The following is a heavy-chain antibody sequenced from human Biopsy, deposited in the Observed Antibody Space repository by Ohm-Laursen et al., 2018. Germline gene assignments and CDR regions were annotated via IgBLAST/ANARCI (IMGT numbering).Heavy chain of an antibody. CDR3: ATKLTGYFHH. D-gene: IGHD3-9*01. J-gene: IGHJ1*01. Sequence: SVKVSCKAPGGTFSNYGVNWVRQAPGKGLEWLGGNIPILGTGNYAQKFQDRVTVAADTSTSTATMELRSLRSDDTAVYYCATKLTGYFHHWGQGTLVIVSS. CDR1: GGTFSNYG. V-gene: IGHV1-69*06. CDR2: NIPILGTG.